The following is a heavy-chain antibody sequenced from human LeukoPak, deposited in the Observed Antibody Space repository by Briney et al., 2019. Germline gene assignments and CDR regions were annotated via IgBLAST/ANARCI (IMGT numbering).Heavy chain of an antibody. CDR3: AKANGGSYYASVYDI. CDR2: ISASGGST. J-gene: IGHJ3*02. D-gene: IGHD1-26*01. V-gene: IGHV3-23*01. CDR1: ESTFSKYS. Sequence: PGGSLRLSCAASESTFSKYSISWVRQAPGKGLEWVSAISASGGSTYYAESVKGRFTISRDNSRNTVYMQMNSLRAEDTAVYYCAKANGGSYYASVYDIWGQGTKVTVSS.